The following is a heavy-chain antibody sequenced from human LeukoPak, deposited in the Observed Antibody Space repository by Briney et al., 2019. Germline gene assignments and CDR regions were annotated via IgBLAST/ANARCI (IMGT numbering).Heavy chain of an antibody. CDR3: ARDASGQWLVFGSNNKYIGY. J-gene: IGHJ4*02. D-gene: IGHD6-19*01. CDR2: ISSSSSYI. CDR1: GFTFSSYS. V-gene: IGHV3-21*01. Sequence: GGSLRLSCAASGFTFSSYSMNWVRQAPGKGLEWVSSISSSSSYIYYADSVKGRFTISRDNAKNSLYLQMNSLRAEDTAVYYCARDASGQWLVFGSNNKYIGYWGQGTLVTVSS.